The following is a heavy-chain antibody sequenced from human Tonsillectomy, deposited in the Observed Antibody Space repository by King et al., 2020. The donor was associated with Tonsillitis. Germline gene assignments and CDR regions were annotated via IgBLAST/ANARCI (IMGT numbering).Heavy chain of an antibody. CDR2: IYHSGST. CDR3: ACSRHVLAAVYFDY. Sequence: QLQESGSGLVKPSQTLSLTCAVSGGSISGGGYSWSWIRQPPGKGLEWIGNIYHSGSTYYNPSLKSRVTISVDRSKNQFSLKLSSVTAADTAMYYCACSRHVLAAVYFDYWGQGTLVTVSS. V-gene: IGHV4-30-2*01. D-gene: IGHD2-2*01. J-gene: IGHJ4*02. CDR1: GGSISGGGYS.